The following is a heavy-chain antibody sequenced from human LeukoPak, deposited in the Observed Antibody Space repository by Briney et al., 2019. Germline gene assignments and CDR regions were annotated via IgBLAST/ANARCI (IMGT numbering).Heavy chain of an antibody. D-gene: IGHD3-10*01. CDR3: AIYGSGSYGMAHFDY. CDR1: GFTFSDYY. CDR2: IGSGGSTI. J-gene: IGHJ4*02. Sequence: PGGSLRLSCAVSGFTFSDYYMSWIRQAPGKGLEWVSYIGSGGSTISNADSVKGRFTISRDNAENSLYLQMNSLRAEDMAVYYCAIYGSGSYGMAHFDYWGQGTLVTVSS. V-gene: IGHV3-11*01.